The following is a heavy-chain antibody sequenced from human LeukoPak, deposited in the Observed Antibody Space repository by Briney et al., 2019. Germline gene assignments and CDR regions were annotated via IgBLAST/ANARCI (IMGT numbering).Heavy chain of an antibody. V-gene: IGHV3-15*01. CDR3: TTCSSTSCRYYYYMDV. Sequence: GGSLRLSCAASGFTFSNAWMSWVRQAPGKGLEWVGRIKSKPDVCTTDYAAPVKGTFTISIDDSKNPLYLQMNSLKTEDTAVYYCTTCSSTSCRYYYYMDVWGKGTTVTVSS. D-gene: IGHD2-2*01. J-gene: IGHJ6*03. CDR1: GFTFSNAW. CDR2: IKSKPDVCTT.